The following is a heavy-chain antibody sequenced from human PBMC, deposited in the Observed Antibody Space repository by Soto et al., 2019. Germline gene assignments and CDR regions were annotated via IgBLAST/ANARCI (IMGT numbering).Heavy chain of an antibody. Sequence: QVQLVQSGAEVKKPGASVKVSCKASGYTFTSYYMHWVRQAPGQGLEWMGIINPSGGSTSYAQKFQGRVTMTRDTSTSTVYMELSSLRSEDTAVYYCATYIEMVRVVSFGYSMDVWGQGTTVTVSS. CDR3: ATYIEMVRVVSFGYSMDV. V-gene: IGHV1-46*01. J-gene: IGHJ6*02. CDR2: INPSGGST. CDR1: GYTFTSYY. D-gene: IGHD3-10*01.